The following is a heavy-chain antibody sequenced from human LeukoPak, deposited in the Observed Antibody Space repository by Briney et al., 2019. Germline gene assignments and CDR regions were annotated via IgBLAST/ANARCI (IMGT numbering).Heavy chain of an antibody. CDR2: IYYSGST. CDR3: ARAARRFFGSSWHPFDY. J-gene: IGHJ4*02. Sequence: PSDTLSLTCTVSGGSISSSSYYWGWIRQPPGKGLEWIGSIYYSGSTYYNPSLKSRVTISVDTSKNQFSLKLSSVTAADTAVYYCARAARRFFGSSWHPFDYWGQGTLVTVSS. D-gene: IGHD6-13*01. CDR1: GGSISSSSYY. V-gene: IGHV4-39*07.